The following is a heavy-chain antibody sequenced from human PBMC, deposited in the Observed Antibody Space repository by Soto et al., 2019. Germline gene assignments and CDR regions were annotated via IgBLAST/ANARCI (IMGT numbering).Heavy chain of an antibody. J-gene: IGHJ4*02. Sequence: SETLSLTCTVSGGSISRGVCYWSWIRQHPGKGLEWIGYIYYSGSTYYNPSLKSRVTISVDTSKNQFSLKLSSVTAADTAVYYCASGAVEMATIWGPIDYWGQGTLVTVSS. D-gene: IGHD5-12*01. CDR3: ASGAVEMATIWGPIDY. CDR1: GGSISRGVCY. CDR2: IYYSGST. V-gene: IGHV4-31*03.